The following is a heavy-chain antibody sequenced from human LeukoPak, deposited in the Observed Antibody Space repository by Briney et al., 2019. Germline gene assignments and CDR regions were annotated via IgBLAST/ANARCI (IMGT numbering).Heavy chain of an antibody. J-gene: IGHJ4*02. D-gene: IGHD6-13*01. CDR1: GGSISSSSYY. CDR3: ARSRGKQQLPNPVDY. CDR2: IYYSGST. V-gene: IGHV4-39*07. Sequence: SETLSLTCTVSGGSISSSSYYWGWIRQPPGKGLEWIGSIYYSGSTYYNPSLKSRVTISVDTSKNQFSLKLSSVTAADTAVYYCARSRGKQQLPNPVDYWGQGTLVTVSS.